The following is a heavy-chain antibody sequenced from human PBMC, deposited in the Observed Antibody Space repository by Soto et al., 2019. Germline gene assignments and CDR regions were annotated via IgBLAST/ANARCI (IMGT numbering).Heavy chain of an antibody. V-gene: IGHV3-30-3*01. D-gene: IGHD3-16*01. CDR1: GFTFSSYS. Sequence: QVQLVESGGGVVQPGRSLRLSCAASGFTFSSYSMHWVRQAPGKGLEWVAAMSYDGNSKYFADSVKGRFTISRDNSKNTLSLQMNSLGAEDSAVYYCARGRTVRDHDDVDVWGQGTLVTVSS. J-gene: IGHJ4*02. CDR2: MSYDGNSK. CDR3: ARGRTVRDHDDVDV.